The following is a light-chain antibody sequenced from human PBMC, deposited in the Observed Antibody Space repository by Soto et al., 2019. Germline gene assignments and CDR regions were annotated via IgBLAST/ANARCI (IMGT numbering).Light chain of an antibody. CDR2: AAS. CDR1: QSISSY. CDR3: QQGYSTPLT. Sequence: DIQMTQSPSSLSASVGDRVTITCRASQSISSYLHWYQQRPGKAPKLLIYAASNLQRGVPSRFSASGSGTDFTLTLNSLQPEDFATYYCQQGYSTPLTFGQGTQVEIK. V-gene: IGKV1-39*01. J-gene: IGKJ1*01.